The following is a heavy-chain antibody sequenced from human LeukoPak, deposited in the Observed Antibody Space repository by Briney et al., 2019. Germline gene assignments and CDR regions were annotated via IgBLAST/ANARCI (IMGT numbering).Heavy chain of an antibody. CDR2: IDYSGNT. D-gene: IGHD5-24*01. CDR1: GASISRHY. Sequence: SETLSLTCIVSGASISRHYWSWIRQTPEKGLEWIGYIDYSGNTNYNPSLESRVTISVDTSKNQFSLKVSSVTAADTAFYYCARDGYNSGYFDHWGQGTLVTVSS. V-gene: IGHV4-59*11. CDR3: ARDGYNSGYFDH. J-gene: IGHJ4*02.